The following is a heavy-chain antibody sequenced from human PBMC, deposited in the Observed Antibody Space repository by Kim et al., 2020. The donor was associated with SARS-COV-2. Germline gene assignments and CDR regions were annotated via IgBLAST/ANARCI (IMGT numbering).Heavy chain of an antibody. CDR1: GDSISSSNW. J-gene: IGHJ6*02. CDR3: ARVNGRHRLWTKGMDV. D-gene: IGHD2-8*01. V-gene: IGHV4-4*02. CDR2: IYQTETT. Sequence: SETLSLTCGLSGDSISSSNWWSWVRQSPGKGLEWIGEIYQTETTVYNPSLESRVTISLDKSKNQFSLKLNSVTAADTAVYYCARVNGRHRLWTKGMDVWGQGTTVIVSS.